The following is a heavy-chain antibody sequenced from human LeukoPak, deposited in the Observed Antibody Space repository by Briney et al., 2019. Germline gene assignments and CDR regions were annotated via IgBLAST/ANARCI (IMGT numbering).Heavy chain of an antibody. CDR1: GFTCSSYW. V-gene: IGHV3-7*01. D-gene: IGHD6-13*01. CDR2: VKQDGSEK. CDR3: ARGRFWPLYSSSWYKGIDY. Sequence: GGSLRLSCAASGFTCSSYWRSWVRRAPGKGLEWVANVKQDGSEKYYVDSVKGRFTISRDNAKNSLYLQMNSLRAEDTAVYYCARGRFWPLYSSSWYKGIDYWGQGTLVTVSS. J-gene: IGHJ4*02.